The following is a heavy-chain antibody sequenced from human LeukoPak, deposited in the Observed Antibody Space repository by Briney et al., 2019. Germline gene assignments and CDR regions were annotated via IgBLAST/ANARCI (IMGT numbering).Heavy chain of an antibody. V-gene: IGHV3-74*01. CDR1: GFTFSSYW. D-gene: IGHD6-13*01. Sequence: GGSLRLSCAASGFTFSSYWMHWVRQAPGKGLVWVSRINSDGSRTSYADSVKGRFTIYRDNAKNTLYLQMNSLRAEDTAVYYCAREYSSSWYGVYWFDPWGQGTLVTVSS. CDR2: INSDGSRT. J-gene: IGHJ5*02. CDR3: AREYSSSWYGVYWFDP.